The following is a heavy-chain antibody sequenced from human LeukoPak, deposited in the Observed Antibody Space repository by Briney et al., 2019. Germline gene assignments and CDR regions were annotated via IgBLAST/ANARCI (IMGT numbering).Heavy chain of an antibody. CDR2: INHSGST. D-gene: IGHD5-12*01. Sequence: SETLSLTCAVYGGSFSGYYWSWIRQPPGKGLEWIGEINHSGSTNYNPSLKSRVTISVDTSKNQFSLKLSSVTAADTAVYYCARGRYATTRLVRAFDIWGQGIMVTVSS. CDR1: GGSFSGYY. J-gene: IGHJ3*02. CDR3: ARGRYATTRLVRAFDI. V-gene: IGHV4-34*01.